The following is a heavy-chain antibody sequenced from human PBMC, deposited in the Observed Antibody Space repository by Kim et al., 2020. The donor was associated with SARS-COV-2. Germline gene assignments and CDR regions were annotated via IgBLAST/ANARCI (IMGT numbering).Heavy chain of an antibody. D-gene: IGHD4-17*01. V-gene: IGHV3-33*01. J-gene: IGHJ6*02. CDR2: IWYDGSGK. Sequence: GGSLRLSCAASGFVFSSYVMHWVRQAPGKGLEWVAVIWYDGSGKYYSDSVKGRFTISRDNSKNTLFLQMNSLRAEDTAVYYCAREDYGGNPDYFYGMDVWGQGPTVTVSS. CDR3: AREDYGGNPDYFYGMDV. CDR1: GFVFSSYV.